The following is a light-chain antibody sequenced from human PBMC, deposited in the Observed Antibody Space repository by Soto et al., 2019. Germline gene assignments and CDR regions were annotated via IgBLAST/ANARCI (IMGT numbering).Light chain of an antibody. V-gene: IGKV1-5*01. CDR2: GAS. CDR1: QSISTW. J-gene: IGKJ1*01. Sequence: DIQMTQSPSTLSGSVGDRVTITCRASQSISTWLAWYQQKPGKAPKLLIYGASSLQGGVPSRFSGSGSGTEFTFTISSLQPDDFAAYYCQQYNGYPWTFGQGTKVDVK. CDR3: QQYNGYPWT.